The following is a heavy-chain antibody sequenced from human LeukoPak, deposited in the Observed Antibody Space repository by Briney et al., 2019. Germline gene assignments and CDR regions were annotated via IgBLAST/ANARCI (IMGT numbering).Heavy chain of an antibody. J-gene: IGHJ2*01. Sequence: SETLSPTCTVSGGSISSGSYYWSWIRQPAGKGLEWIGRIYTSGSTNYNPSLKSRVTISVDTSKKQVSLKLSSVTTADTAVYYCARAEGTGYPYWYFDLWGRGTLVTVSS. CDR2: IYTSGST. CDR3: ARAEGTGYPYWYFDL. CDR1: GGSISSGSYY. V-gene: IGHV4-61*02. D-gene: IGHD5-12*01.